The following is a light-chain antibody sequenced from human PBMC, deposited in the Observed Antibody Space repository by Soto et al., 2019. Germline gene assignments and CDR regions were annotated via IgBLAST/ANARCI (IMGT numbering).Light chain of an antibody. CDR3: QQRLRSPYT. CDR1: QSVSTY. J-gene: IGKJ2*01. CDR2: DAS. V-gene: IGKV3-11*01. Sequence: ESVLTQSPATLSLSPGERATFSCRASQSVSTYLVWYQHKPGQAPRLLIYDASNRATGIPARFSGSGSGTDFTLTISSVEPEDFAAYYCQQRLRSPYTFGQGTKLEIK.